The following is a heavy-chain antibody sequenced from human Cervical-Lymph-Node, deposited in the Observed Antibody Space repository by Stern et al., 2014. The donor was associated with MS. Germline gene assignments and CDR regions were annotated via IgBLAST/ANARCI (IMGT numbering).Heavy chain of an antibody. V-gene: IGHV2-5*02. Sequence: QVTLKESGPTLVKPTQTLTLTCTFSGFSLSTSGVGVGWIRQPPGKALEWLALIYWEDDKRYSPSLKSRLTITKDTSKNQVVLTMTNMDPVDTATYYCAHRPPRRIAVADDAFDIWGQGTMVTVSS. J-gene: IGHJ3*02. CDR3: AHRPPRRIAVADDAFDI. CDR1: GFSLSTSGVG. D-gene: IGHD6-19*01. CDR2: IYWEDDK.